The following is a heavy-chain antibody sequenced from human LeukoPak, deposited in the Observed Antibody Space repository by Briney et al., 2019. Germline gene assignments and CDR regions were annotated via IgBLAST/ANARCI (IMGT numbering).Heavy chain of an antibody. J-gene: IGHJ4*02. D-gene: IGHD4-17*01. CDR2: IYYSGST. Sequence: SETLSLTCTVSGGSISSYYWSWIRQPPGKGLEWIGYIYYSGSTNYNPSLKSRVTISVDTSKNQFSLKLSSVTAADTAVYYCARYHGDYLDYWGRGTLVTVSS. CDR1: GGSISSYY. CDR3: ARYHGDYLDY. V-gene: IGHV4-59*01.